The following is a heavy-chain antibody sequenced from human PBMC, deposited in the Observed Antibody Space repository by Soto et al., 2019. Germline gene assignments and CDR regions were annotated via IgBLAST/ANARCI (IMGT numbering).Heavy chain of an antibody. D-gene: IGHD2-15*01. CDR2: INAGNGNT. J-gene: IGHJ3*02. CDR3: RGVVLVAVEMAALTI. V-gene: IGHV1-3*01. CDR1: GYTFTSYA. Sequence: QVQLVQSGAEVKKPGASVKVSCKASGYTFTSYAMHWVRQAPGQRLEWMGWINAGNGNTKYSQKCQGRDTITRDTSASTAYMEMRSRQSEDTAVYYCRGVVLVAVEMAALTIWGQGTMVTASS.